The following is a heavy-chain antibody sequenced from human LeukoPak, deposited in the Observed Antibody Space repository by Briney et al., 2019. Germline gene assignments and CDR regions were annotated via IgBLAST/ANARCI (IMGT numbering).Heavy chain of an antibody. CDR3: ARQKGYSSGWYFDY. V-gene: IGHV4-39*01. CDR2: IYYRGRT. J-gene: IGHJ4*02. D-gene: IGHD6-19*01. Sequence: SETLSLTCTVSGGSISSDNYYWGYIRQPPGKGLEWIGVIYYRGRTYYNPSLKSRVTISVDASKNQFSLRLSSVTAADTAVYYCARQKGYSSGWYFDYWGQGTLVTVSS. CDR1: GGSISSDNYY.